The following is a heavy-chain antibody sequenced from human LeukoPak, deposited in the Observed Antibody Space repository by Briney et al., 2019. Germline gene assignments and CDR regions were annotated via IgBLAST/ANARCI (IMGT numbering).Heavy chain of an antibody. CDR3: ARGGGVRVPYYYYMDV. J-gene: IGHJ6*03. CDR1: GYTFTSYY. V-gene: IGHV1-46*01. D-gene: IGHD3-10*01. Sequence: ASVKVSCKASGYTFTSYYMHWVRQAPGQGLEWMGIINPSGGSTSYAQKFQGRVIMTRDTSTSTVYMELSSLRSEDTAVYYCARGGGVRVPYYYYMDVWGKGTTVTVSS. CDR2: INPSGGST.